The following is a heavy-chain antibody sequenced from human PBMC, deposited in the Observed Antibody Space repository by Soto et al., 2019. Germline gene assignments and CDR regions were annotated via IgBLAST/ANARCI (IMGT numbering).Heavy chain of an antibody. CDR2: INHSGST. J-gene: IGHJ5*02. CDR3: ARALRVVPAAMPRARNWFDP. D-gene: IGHD2-2*01. CDR1: GGSFSGYY. Sequence: SETLSLTCAVYGGSFSGYYWSWIRQPPGKGLEWIGEINHSGSTNYNPSLKSRVTISVDTSKNQFSLKLSSVTAADTAVYYCARALRVVPAAMPRARNWFDPWGKGSLV. V-gene: IGHV4-34*01.